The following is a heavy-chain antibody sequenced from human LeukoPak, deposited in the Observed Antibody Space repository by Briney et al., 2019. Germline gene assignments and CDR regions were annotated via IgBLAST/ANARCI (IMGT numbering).Heavy chain of an antibody. CDR2: IYYSGST. D-gene: IGHD4-11*01. CDR1: GGSISSGGYY. J-gene: IGHJ5*02. V-gene: IGHV4-61*08. CDR3: ARHRRHSNRGIDWFDP. Sequence: PSETLSLTCTVSGGSISSGGYYWSWIRQHPGKGLEWIGYIYYSGSTNYNPSLKSRVTISVDTSKNQFSLKLSSVTAADTAVYYCARHRRHSNRGIDWFDPWGQGTLVTVSS.